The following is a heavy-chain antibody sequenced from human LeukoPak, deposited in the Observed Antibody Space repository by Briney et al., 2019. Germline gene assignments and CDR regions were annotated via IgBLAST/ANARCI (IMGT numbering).Heavy chain of an antibody. CDR3: ARDMSTRVTPISYAIDV. V-gene: IGHV1-2*02. CDR2: INPNSGGT. Sequence: ASVKVSCKASGYTFTGYYIHWVRQAPGQGLEWMGWINPNSGGTNYAQKFQGRVTMTRDTSISTAYMELSRMRSEDTAVYYCARDMSTRVTPISYAIDVWGQGTMVTVSS. J-gene: IGHJ3*01. CDR1: GYTFTGYY. D-gene: IGHD4-23*01.